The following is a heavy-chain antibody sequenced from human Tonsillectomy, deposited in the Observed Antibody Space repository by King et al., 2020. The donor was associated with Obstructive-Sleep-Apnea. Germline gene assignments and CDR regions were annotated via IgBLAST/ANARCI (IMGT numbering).Heavy chain of an antibody. J-gene: IGHJ3*02. CDR1: GFTFDDYA. CDR3: AKDRAGGVPDAFDI. CDR2: INWNSGNI. V-gene: IGHV3-9*01. D-gene: IGHD3-16*01. Sequence: QLVQSGGGLVQPGRSLRLSCAASGFTFDDYAMHWVRQTPGKGLEWVSGINWNSGNIGYADSVKGRFTISRDNAKNSLYLQMNSLRAEDTALYYCAKDRAGGVPDAFDIWGQGTMVTVSS.